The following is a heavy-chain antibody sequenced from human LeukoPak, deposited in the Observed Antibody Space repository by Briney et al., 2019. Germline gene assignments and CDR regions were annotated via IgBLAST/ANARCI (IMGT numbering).Heavy chain of an antibody. D-gene: IGHD6-13*01. J-gene: IGHJ4*02. CDR3: AKEGVAAAEVYYFDY. CDR1: GFTFSSYA. Sequence: GGSLRLSCAASGFTFSSYAMSWVRQAQGKGLEWVSAISGSGSSTYYADSVKGRFTISRDNSKTTLYLQMNSLRAEDTAVYYCAKEGVAAAEVYYFDYWGQGTLVTVSS. V-gene: IGHV3-23*01. CDR2: ISGSGSST.